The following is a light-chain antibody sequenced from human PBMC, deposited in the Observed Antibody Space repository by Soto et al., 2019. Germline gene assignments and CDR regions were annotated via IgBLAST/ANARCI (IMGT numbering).Light chain of an antibody. V-gene: IGLV2-14*03. CDR3: SSYSGSSTLVV. CDR2: DVN. J-gene: IGLJ2*01. Sequence: QSALTQPASVSGSPGQSIAISCTGTSSDVGGYKYVSWYQQHPGKAPKLMLYDVNSRPSGVSDRFSGSKSGNTASLPISGLQAEDEADYYCSSYSGSSTLVVFGGGTKLTVL. CDR1: SSDVGGYKY.